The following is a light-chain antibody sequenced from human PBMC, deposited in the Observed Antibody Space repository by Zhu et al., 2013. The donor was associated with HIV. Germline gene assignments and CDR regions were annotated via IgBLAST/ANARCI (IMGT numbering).Light chain of an antibody. CDR1: QSVSSNL. CDR3: QQRSNWPSIT. J-gene: IGKJ5*01. Sequence: EIVLTQSPGTLSLSPGERATLSCRATQSVSSNLLAWYQQKPGQAPRLLIYDASSRATGIPDRFSGSGSGTDFTLTISRLEPEDFAVYYCQQRSNWPSITFGQGTRLEIK. V-gene: IGKV3D-20*02. CDR2: DAS.